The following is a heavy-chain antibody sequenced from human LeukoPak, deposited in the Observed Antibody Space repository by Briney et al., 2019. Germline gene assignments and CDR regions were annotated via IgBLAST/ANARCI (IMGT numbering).Heavy chain of an antibody. D-gene: IGHD3-3*01. CDR1: GGSICSCDYY. CDR2: IYYSGST. J-gene: IGHJ4*02. V-gene: IGHV4-30-4*01. Sequence: SETLSLTCTVSGGSICSCDYYWSWIRQPPGKGLEWIGYIYYSGSTYYNPSLKSRVTISVDTSKNQFSLKLSSVTAADTAVYYCAREGYDFWSGYYDYWGQGTLVTVSS. CDR3: AREGYDFWSGYYDY.